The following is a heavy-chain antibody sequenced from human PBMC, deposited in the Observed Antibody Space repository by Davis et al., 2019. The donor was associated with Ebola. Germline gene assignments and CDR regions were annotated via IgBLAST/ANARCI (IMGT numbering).Heavy chain of an antibody. CDR2: ISAYNGNT. Sequence: ASVKVSCKASGYTFTSYGISWVRQAPGQGLVWMGWISAYNGNTNYAQKFQGWVTMTRDTSISTAYMELSRLRSDDTAVYYCARGSYGGNSGLRYWGQGTLVTVSS. V-gene: IGHV1-18*01. CDR1: GYTFTSYG. J-gene: IGHJ4*02. D-gene: IGHD4-23*01. CDR3: ARGSYGGNSGLRY.